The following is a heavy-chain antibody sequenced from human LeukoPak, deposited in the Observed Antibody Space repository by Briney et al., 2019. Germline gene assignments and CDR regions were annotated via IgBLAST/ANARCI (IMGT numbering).Heavy chain of an antibody. CDR1: GYSFTSYW. CDR3: AKTLAYCGGDCYALYFDY. D-gene: IGHD2-21*02. Sequence: GASLKISCKGSGYSFTSYWIGWVRQMPGKGLEWMGIIYPGDSDTRYSPSFQGQVTISADKSISTAYLQWSSLKASDTAMYYCAKTLAYCGGDCYALYFDYWGQGTLDTLSS. J-gene: IGHJ4*02. V-gene: IGHV5-51*01. CDR2: IYPGDSDT.